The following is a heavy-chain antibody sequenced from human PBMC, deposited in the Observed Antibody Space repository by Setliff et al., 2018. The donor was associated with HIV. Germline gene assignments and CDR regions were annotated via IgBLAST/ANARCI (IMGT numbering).Heavy chain of an antibody. D-gene: IGHD5-12*01. CDR3: ARVDREGWLQLT. V-gene: IGHV4-34*01. CDR2: IYYTGST. Sequence: SETLSLTCAVYGGSFSGSYWSWIRQPPGKGLEWIGYIYYTGSTYYNPSRKSRGSISVDTSKNQFSLKLNTVTDADTAVYYCARVDREGWLQLTWGQGTLVTVSS. J-gene: IGHJ5*02. CDR1: GGSFSGSY.